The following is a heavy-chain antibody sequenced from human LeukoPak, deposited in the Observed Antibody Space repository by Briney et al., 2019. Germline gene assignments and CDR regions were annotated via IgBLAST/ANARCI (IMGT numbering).Heavy chain of an antibody. Sequence: SETLSLTCTVSGDSISSSQYYWGWIRQSPGKGLEWIGSIYSGGETHYNPSLNSRVTIFLDTSKNRFSLNLISVTATDTAVYYCVRDYSNFVQGDWGQGTLVTVSS. V-gene: IGHV4-39*02. D-gene: IGHD4-11*01. J-gene: IGHJ4*02. CDR3: VRDYSNFVQGD. CDR2: IYSGGET. CDR1: GDSISSSQYY.